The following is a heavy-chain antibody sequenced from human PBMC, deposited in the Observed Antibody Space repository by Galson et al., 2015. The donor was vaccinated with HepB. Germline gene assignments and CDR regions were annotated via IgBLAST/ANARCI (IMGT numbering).Heavy chain of an antibody. D-gene: IGHD2-15*01. CDR2: IYYRSKWNY. V-gene: IGHV6-1*01. J-gene: IGHJ4*02. CDR1: GDSVSSNSAA. Sequence: CAISGDSVSSNSAAWNWIRQSPSRGLEWLGRIYYRSKWNYDCTVSVKSRITINPDTSRNQFSLQLNSVTPDDTAMYYCARQLAYCIGASCQIYFDYWGQGTLITVSS. CDR3: ARQLAYCIGASCQIYFDY.